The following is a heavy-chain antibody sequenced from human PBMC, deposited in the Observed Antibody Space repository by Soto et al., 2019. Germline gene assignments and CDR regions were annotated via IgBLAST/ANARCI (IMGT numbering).Heavy chain of an antibody. D-gene: IGHD6-19*01. Sequence: EVQLVESGGGLVQPGRSLRLSCVASGFTFDDYAMHWVRQAPGKGLEWVSGISWNSGSIGYADSVKGRFTISRDNAKNSLYLQMNSLRAEDTALYYCAKEIAVAGINDAFDIWGQGTMVTVSS. CDR2: ISWNSGSI. CDR1: GFTFDDYA. V-gene: IGHV3-9*01. J-gene: IGHJ3*02. CDR3: AKEIAVAGINDAFDI.